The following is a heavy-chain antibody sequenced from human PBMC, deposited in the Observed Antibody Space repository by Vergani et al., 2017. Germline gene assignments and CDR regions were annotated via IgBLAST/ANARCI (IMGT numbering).Heavy chain of an antibody. D-gene: IGHD1-26*01. CDR2: INHSGST. CDR3: ARGLGNSGSYYRY. J-gene: IGHJ4*02. V-gene: IGHV4-34*01. Sequence: QVQLQQLGAGLLKPSETLYLTCAVYGGSFSGYYWSWIRQPPGKGLEWIGEINHSGSTNYNPSLKSRVTISVDTSKNQFSLKLSAVTAADTAVYYCARGLGNSGSYYRYWGQGTLVTVSS. CDR1: GGSFSGYY.